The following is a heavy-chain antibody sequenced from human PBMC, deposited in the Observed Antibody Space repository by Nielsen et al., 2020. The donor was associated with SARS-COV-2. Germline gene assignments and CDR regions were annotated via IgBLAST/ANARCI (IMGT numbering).Heavy chain of an antibody. J-gene: IGHJ4*02. CDR2: ISYDGSNK. Sequence: GESLKISCAASGFTFSSYAMHWVRQAPGKGLEWVAVISYDGSNKYYADSVKGRFTISRDNSKNTLYLQMNSLRAEDTAVYYCVRDSSVVIWSGYPVDWGQGTLVTVSS. V-gene: IGHV3-30-3*01. CDR3: VRDSSVVIWSGYPVD. CDR1: GFTFSSYA. D-gene: IGHD3-3*01.